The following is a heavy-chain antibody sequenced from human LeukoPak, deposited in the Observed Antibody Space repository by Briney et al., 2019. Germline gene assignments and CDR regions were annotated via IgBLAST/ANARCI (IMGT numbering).Heavy chain of an antibody. J-gene: IGHJ4*02. D-gene: IGHD3-22*01. CDR3: ARNAVPYDSSGYYGD. V-gene: IGHV4-61*01. Sequence: KSSETLSLTCTVSGGSISGSSYYWSWIRQPPGKGLEWIGYIYYSGSTNYNPSLKSRVTISVDTSKNQFSLKLNSVTAADTAVYYCARNAVPYDSSGYYGDWGQGTLVTVSS. CDR1: GGSISGSSYY. CDR2: IYYSGST.